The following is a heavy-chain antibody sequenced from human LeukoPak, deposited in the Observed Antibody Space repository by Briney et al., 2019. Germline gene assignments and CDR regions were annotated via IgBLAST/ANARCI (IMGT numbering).Heavy chain of an antibody. V-gene: IGHV7-4-1*02. Sequence: EASVKVSCKASGYTFTTYAMNWVRQAPGQGLEWMGWINTNTGNPTYAQGFTGRFVFSLDTSVSTAYLQISSLKAEDTAVYYCSSGWYSNAFDIWGQGTMVTVSS. CDR2: INTNTGNP. CDR1: GYTFTTYA. D-gene: IGHD6-19*01. CDR3: SSGWYSNAFDI. J-gene: IGHJ3*02.